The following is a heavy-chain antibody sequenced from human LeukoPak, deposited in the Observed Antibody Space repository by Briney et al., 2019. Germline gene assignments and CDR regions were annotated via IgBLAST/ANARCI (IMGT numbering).Heavy chain of an antibody. CDR1: GGSISSGGYY. Sequence: SETLSLTCTVSGGSISSGGYYWSWIRQHPGKGLEWIGYIYYSGSTYYNPSLKSRVTISVDTSKNQFSLKLSSVTAADTAVYYCARDGSYLGYFDYWGQGTLVTVSS. V-gene: IGHV4-31*03. CDR2: IYYSGST. D-gene: IGHD7-27*01. J-gene: IGHJ4*02. CDR3: ARDGSYLGYFDY.